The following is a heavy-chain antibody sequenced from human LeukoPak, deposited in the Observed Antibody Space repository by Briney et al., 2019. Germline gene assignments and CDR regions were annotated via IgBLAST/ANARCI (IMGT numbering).Heavy chain of an antibody. CDR1: GGTFSSYA. D-gene: IGHD1-7*01. CDR3: ARSGITGTTTFDY. Sequence: SVKVSFKSSGGTFSSYAIIWVRQAPGQGLEWMGRIIPILGIANYAQKFQGRVTITADKSTSTAYMELSSLRSEDTAVYHCARSGITGTTTFDYWGQGTLVTVSS. CDR2: IIPILGIA. J-gene: IGHJ4*02. V-gene: IGHV1-69*04.